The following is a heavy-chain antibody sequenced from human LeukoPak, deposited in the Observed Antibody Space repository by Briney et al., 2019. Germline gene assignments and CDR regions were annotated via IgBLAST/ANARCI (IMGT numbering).Heavy chain of an antibody. V-gene: IGHV4-34*01. J-gene: IGHJ4*02. CDR2: INHSGSP. CDR3: SRGSEGSRRTYYFDY. D-gene: IGHD6-13*01. CDR1: GGSISSYY. Sequence: SETLSLTCTVSGGSISSYYWSWIRQPPGKGLEWIGEINHSGSPKYNPSLKSRVSISVDTSKNQISMKVTSVTDADTAVYYCSRGSEGSRRTYYFDYWGQGTLVTVSS.